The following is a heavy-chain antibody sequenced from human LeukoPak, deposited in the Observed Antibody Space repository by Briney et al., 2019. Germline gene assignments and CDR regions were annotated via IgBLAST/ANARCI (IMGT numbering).Heavy chain of an antibody. J-gene: IGHJ4*02. D-gene: IGHD2-21*02. V-gene: IGHV4-59*08. CDR1: GGSISSYY. CDR3: ARYQPLLFDY. CDR2: IYYSGST. Sequence: SETLSLTCTVSGGSISSYYWGWIRQPPEKGLEWIGYIYYSGSTNYNPSLKSRVTISVDTSKNQFSLKLSSVTAADTAIYYCARYQPLLFDYWGQGTLVTVSS.